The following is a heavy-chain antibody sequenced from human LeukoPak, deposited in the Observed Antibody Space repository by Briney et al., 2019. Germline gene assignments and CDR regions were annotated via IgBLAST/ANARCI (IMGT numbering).Heavy chain of an antibody. J-gene: IGHJ3*02. V-gene: IGHV3-74*01. Sequence: GGSLRLSCAASGFTFSNYWLHWVRQAPGKGLVWVSRIDANAKTTSYADSVKGRFTISTDNAKKTLYLQMNSLRVEDTAVYYCLTVVETTIAAFDIWGQGTMVAVSS. CDR2: IDANAKTT. D-gene: IGHD1-26*01. CDR3: LTVVETTIAAFDI. CDR1: GFTFSNYW.